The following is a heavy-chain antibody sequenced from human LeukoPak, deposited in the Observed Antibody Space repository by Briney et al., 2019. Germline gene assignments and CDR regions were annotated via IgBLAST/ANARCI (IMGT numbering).Heavy chain of an antibody. CDR1: GFTFSSYG. CDR2: ISYDGSNK. Sequence: PGRSLRLSCAASGFTFSSYGMHWVRQAPGKGLERVAVISYDGSNKYYADSVKGRFTISRDNSKNTLYLQMNSLRAEDTAVYYCAKGLGSSLDYWGQGTLVTVSS. V-gene: IGHV3-30*18. CDR3: AKGLGSSLDY. J-gene: IGHJ4*02.